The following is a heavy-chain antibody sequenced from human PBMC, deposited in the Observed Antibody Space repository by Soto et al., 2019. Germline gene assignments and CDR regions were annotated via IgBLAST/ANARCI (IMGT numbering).Heavy chain of an antibody. Sequence: SETLSLTCAVSGYSISSGYYWGWIRQPPGKGLEWIGRIDTSGSTNYNPSLKSRVTMSVDTSKQEFSLKLSSVTAADTALYYCARGGQDFWSGPFDYWGRGALVTVSS. J-gene: IGHJ4*02. V-gene: IGHV4-38-2*01. D-gene: IGHD3-3*01. CDR3: ARGGQDFWSGPFDY. CDR1: GYSISSGYY. CDR2: IDTSGST.